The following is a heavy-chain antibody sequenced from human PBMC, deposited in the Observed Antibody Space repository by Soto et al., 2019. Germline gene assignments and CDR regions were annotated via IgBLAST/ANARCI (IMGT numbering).Heavy chain of an antibody. J-gene: IGHJ4*02. CDR1: GGPIRSSSHY. Sequence: SETLSLTCTVSGGPIRSSSHYWGWIRQSPGTGLEWIGSIDESGDSYYNPSLKSRVTIFVDTSKNQFSLKLISVTGADSAIYYGAREGGYVDYGGQGTLVTVSS. V-gene: IGHV4-39*02. D-gene: IGHD1-1*01. CDR3: AREGGYVDY. CDR2: IDESGDS.